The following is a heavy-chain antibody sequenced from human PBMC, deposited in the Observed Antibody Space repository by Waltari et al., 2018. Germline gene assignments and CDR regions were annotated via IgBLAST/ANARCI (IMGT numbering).Heavy chain of an antibody. Sequence: EVQLVESGGGLVKPGASLRLSCAAAGFTFSDAGLNWVRRAPGKGVEWVGRIQRRVDGGIANYAAPVEGRFTISRDDYLEMNSLKTEDTAVYYCTTVTWKLLYYFDYWGQGTLVTVSS. CDR2: IQRRVDGGIA. CDR3: TTVTWKLLYYFDY. CDR1: GFTFSDAG. J-gene: IGHJ4*02. V-gene: IGHV3-15*01. D-gene: IGHD1-1*01.